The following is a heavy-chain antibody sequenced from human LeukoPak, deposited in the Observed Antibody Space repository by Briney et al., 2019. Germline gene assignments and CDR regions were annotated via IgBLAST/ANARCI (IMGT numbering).Heavy chain of an antibody. CDR3: ARHDGTYYYDSSGYYLDAFDI. J-gene: IGHJ3*02. V-gene: IGHV5-51*01. CDR1: GYSFTSYW. Sequence: GESLKISCKGSGYSFTSYWIGWVRQMPGKGLEWMGIIYPGDSDTRYSPSFQGQVTISADKSISTAYLQWSSLKASDTAMYYCARHDGTYYYDSSGYYLDAFDIWGQGTMVTVSS. D-gene: IGHD3-22*01. CDR2: IYPGDSDT.